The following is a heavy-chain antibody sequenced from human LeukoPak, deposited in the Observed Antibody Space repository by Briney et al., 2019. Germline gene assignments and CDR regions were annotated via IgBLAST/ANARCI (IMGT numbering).Heavy chain of an antibody. CDR3: ATPPIHCSSTSCPPAFYYLDY. V-gene: IGHV1-24*01. CDR1: GYTLTELS. CDR2: FDPEDGET. J-gene: IGHJ4*02. D-gene: IGHD2-2*01. Sequence: ASVKVSCKVSGYTLTELSMHWVRQAPGKGLEWMGGFDPEDGETIYAQKFQGRVTMTEDTSTDTAYMELSSLRSEDTAVYYCATPPIHCSSTSCPPAFYYLDYWGQGTLVTVSS.